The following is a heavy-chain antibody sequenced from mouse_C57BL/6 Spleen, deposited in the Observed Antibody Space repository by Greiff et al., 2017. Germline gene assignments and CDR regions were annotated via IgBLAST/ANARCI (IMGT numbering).Heavy chain of an antibody. V-gene: IGHV5-4*01. D-gene: IGHD2-3*01. CDR3: ARDGYYPLAMDY. Sequence: EVQLMQSGAGLVKPGASLKLSCAASGFTFTRYAMPWVRQTPEKRLEWVATISDGGGCTYYPDNVKGRFTFSTDNANNTVYMQMSRLKSEDTAMYYCARDGYYPLAMDYWGQGTSVTVSS. CDR1: GFTFTRYA. CDR2: ISDGGGCT. J-gene: IGHJ4*01.